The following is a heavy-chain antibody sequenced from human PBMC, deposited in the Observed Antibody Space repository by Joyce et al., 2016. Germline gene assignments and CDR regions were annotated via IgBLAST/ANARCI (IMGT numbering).Heavy chain of an antibody. Sequence: EVQLVESGGGLVQPGRSLRLSCAASGFTFDDYALPWVRQAPGKGLEWVSGISWKSGSIGYADSVKGRFTISRDNAKNSLYLQMNSLRAEDTALYFCAKDHRTTGWYIDSWGQGTLVTVSS. CDR1: GFTFDDYA. CDR2: ISWKSGSI. D-gene: IGHD1-14*01. CDR3: AKDHRTTGWYIDS. V-gene: IGHV3-9*01. J-gene: IGHJ4*02.